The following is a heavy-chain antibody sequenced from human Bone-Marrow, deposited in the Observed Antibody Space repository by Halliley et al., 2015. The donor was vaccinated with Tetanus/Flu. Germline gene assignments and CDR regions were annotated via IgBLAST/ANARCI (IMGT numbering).Heavy chain of an antibody. J-gene: IGHJ3*02. CDR3: ARNLQGSGYYYREDAFDI. CDR2: IFYSGIA. Sequence: TLSLTCTVSGGSVSSDYWSWIRQSPGRGLEWIGDIFYSGIANYNPSLKSRVTMSVDTSDNVFTLNLTSVTAAGTAVYYCARNLQGSGYYYREDAFDIWGQGTVVTVSS. D-gene: IGHD3-22*01. V-gene: IGHV4-59*02. CDR1: GGSVSSDY.